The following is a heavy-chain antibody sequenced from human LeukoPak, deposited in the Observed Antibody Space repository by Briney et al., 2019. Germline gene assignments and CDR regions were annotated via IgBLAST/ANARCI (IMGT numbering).Heavy chain of an antibody. D-gene: IGHD3-16*01. CDR2: IYYSGST. CDR3: AWRLPGGGEAFDI. CDR1: GGSISGYY. J-gene: IGHJ3*02. V-gene: IGHV4-59*08. Sequence: PSETLSLTCTVSGGSISGYYWSWFRQTPGKGLEWVGYIYYSGSTNYNPSLKSRVTISIDTYENQFSLKLSSVIAGRPVVYYRAWRLPGGGEAFDIGGQGTLVTVSS.